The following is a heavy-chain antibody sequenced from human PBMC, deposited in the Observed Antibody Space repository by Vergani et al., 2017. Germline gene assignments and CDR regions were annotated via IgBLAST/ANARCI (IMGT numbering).Heavy chain of an antibody. CDR1: GYTFTSAA. V-gene: IGHV1-58*01. CDR3: AASNYYEIVGAFDI. J-gene: IGHJ3*02. D-gene: IGHD3-22*01. Sequence: QLVQSGAEVKKPGASVKVSCKASGYTFTSAAVQWVRQARGQRLEWIGWIVVGSGNTNYAQKFQERVTITRDMSTSTAYMELSSLRAEDTAVYYCAASNYYEIVGAFDIWGQGTMVTVSS. CDR2: IVVGSGNT.